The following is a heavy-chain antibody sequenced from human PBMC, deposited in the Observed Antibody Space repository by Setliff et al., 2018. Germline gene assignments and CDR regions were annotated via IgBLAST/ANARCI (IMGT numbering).Heavy chain of an antibody. CDR2: ISGSAQTT. CDR1: GFTFSNYA. V-gene: IGHV3-23*01. J-gene: IGHJ4*02. CDR3: AKRGPYCSGGTCHYYFDY. D-gene: IGHD2-15*01. Sequence: GGSLRLSCAASGFTFSNYAITWVRQAPGKGLEWVSMISGSAQTTYYADSVKGRFTISRDNSKNTVYLEINSLSAEDTAVYYCAKRGPYCSGGTCHYYFDYWGQGTLVTVSS.